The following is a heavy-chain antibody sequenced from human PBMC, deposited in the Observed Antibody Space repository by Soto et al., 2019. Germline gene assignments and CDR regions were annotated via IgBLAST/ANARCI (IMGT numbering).Heavy chain of an antibody. CDR1: GGSISSYY. J-gene: IGHJ4*02. D-gene: IGHD7-27*01. CDR2: IYYSGST. CDR3: ASELGMGFDY. Sequence: ETLSLTYTVSGGSISSYYWSWIRQPPGKGLEWIGYIYYSGSTNYNPSLKSRVTISVDTSKNQFSLKLSSVTAADTAVYYCASELGMGFDYWGQGTLVTVSS. V-gene: IGHV4-59*01.